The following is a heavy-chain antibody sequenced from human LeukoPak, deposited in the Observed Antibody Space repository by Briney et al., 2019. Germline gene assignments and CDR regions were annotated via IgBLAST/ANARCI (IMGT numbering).Heavy chain of an antibody. CDR1: GYTFTSYA. V-gene: IGHV1-3*03. CDR2: INAGNGNT. D-gene: IGHD3-16*01. J-gene: IGHJ4*02. CDR3: ARGSSYGWVDY. Sequence: ASVKVSCKASGYTFTSYAMRWVRQAPGQRLEWMGWINAGNGNTKYSQEFQGRVTITRDTSASTAYMELSSLRSEDMAVYYCARGSSYGWVDYWGQGTLVTVSS.